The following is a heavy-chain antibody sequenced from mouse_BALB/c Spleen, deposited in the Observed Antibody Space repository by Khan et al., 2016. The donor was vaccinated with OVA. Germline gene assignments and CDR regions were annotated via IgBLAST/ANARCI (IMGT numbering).Heavy chain of an antibody. CDR2: ISCYNGAT. J-gene: IGHJ4*01. V-gene: IGHV1S34*01. D-gene: IGHD2-3*01. Sequence: LVKTGASVKISCKASGYSFTGYYIHWVKQSHGKSLEWIGFISCYNGATGYNQKFQGKATFTVDPSSSTAYMQFSSLTSEDSAVSYCARDGYYYAMDYWGQGTSVIVSS. CDR1: GYSFTGYY. CDR3: ARDGYYYAMDY.